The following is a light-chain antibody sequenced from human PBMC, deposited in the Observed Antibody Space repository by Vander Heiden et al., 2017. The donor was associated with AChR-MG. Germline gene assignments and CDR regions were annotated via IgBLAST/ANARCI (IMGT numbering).Light chain of an antibody. V-gene: IGLV2-14*01. CDR1: SSDVGSYNY. CDR2: DVS. J-gene: IGLJ3*02. Sequence: QSALTQPASVSGSPGQSITISCTGTSSDVGSYNYVSWYQQHPGKAPKLMIYDVSNRPSGVSNRFSGSKSGNTASLTISGLQAEDEADYYCSSYTSSFGVFGGGTKLTVL. CDR3: SSYTSSFGV.